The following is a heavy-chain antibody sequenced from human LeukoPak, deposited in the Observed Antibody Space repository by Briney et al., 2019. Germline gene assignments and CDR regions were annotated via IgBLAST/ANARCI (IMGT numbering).Heavy chain of an antibody. J-gene: IGHJ4*02. CDR2: IYFGGTT. Sequence: QPGGSLRLSCAGSGFTFNNLALTWVRQAPGQGLEWVSVIYFGGTTYYADSVKGRFTISRDNSKNTVYLQMNSLRVEDTAVYYCARGDGVYVYWGQGTLVTVSS. CDR1: GFTFNNLA. V-gene: IGHV3-53*01. CDR3: ARGDGVYVY. D-gene: IGHD5/OR15-5a*01.